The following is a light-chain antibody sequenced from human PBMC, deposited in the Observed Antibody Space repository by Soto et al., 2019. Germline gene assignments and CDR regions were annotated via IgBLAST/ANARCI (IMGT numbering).Light chain of an antibody. V-gene: IGKV3-20*01. J-gene: IGKJ2*01. CDR1: QSVSSSH. Sequence: EIVLTQSPGTLSLSPGERATVSCRASQSVSSSHLAWYQQKPGQAPRLLIYGASSRATGIPDRFSGSGSRTDFTLTISRLEPEDFAVYYCQLYGSSPLYIFGQGTNLEIK. CDR3: QLYGSSPLYI. CDR2: GAS.